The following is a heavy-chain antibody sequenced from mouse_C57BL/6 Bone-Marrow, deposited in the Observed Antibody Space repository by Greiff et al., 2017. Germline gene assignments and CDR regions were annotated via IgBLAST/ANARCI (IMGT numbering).Heavy chain of an antibody. CDR1: GYTFTSYG. Sequence: QVHVKQSGAELARPGASVKLSCKASGYTFTSYGISWVKQRTGQGLEWIGEIYPRSGNTYYNEKFKGKATLTADKSSSTAYMERRSLTSEDSAVYFCARFPLYDGYDEGVAYWGQGTLVTVSA. V-gene: IGHV1-81*01. CDR2: IYPRSGNT. CDR3: ARFPLYDGYDEGVAY. D-gene: IGHD2-2*01. J-gene: IGHJ3*01.